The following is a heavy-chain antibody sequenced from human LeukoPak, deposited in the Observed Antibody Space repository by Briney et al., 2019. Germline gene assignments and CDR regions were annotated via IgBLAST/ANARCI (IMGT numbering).Heavy chain of an antibody. Sequence: PSETLSLTCTLSGGSISSSSYYWGWIRQPPGKGLEWIGSIYYSGSTYYNPSLKSRVTISVDTSKNQFSLKLSSVTAADTAVYYCARHTPDSSGWYTRMRGGNFDYWGQGTLVTVSS. J-gene: IGHJ4*02. V-gene: IGHV4-39*01. CDR2: IYYSGST. CDR1: GGSISSSSYY. D-gene: IGHD6-19*01. CDR3: ARHTPDSSGWYTRMRGGNFDY.